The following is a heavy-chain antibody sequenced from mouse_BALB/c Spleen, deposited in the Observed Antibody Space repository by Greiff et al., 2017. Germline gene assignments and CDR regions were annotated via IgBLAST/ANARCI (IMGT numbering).Heavy chain of an antibody. Sequence: VQLQQSGPSLVKPSQTLSLTCSVTGDSITSGYWNWIRKFPGNKLEYMGYISYSGSTYYNPSLKSRISITRDTSKNQYYLQLNSVTTEDTATYYCARWGVRLDYFDYWGQGTTLTVSS. V-gene: IGHV3-8*02. D-gene: IGHD2-14*01. CDR1: GDSITSGY. CDR2: ISYSGST. J-gene: IGHJ2*01. CDR3: ARWGVRLDYFDY.